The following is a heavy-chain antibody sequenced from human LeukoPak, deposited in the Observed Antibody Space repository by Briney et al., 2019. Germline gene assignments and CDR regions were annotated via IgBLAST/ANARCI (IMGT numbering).Heavy chain of an antibody. V-gene: IGHV4-4*07. CDR2: IHFSETT. CDR3: ARGGLAPLDL. D-gene: IGHD3-16*01. Sequence: PPETLSHTSTVSGGSISSSYWSWFRQPAGKGLEWIGRIHFSETTNNNPSLKSRVTLSLDTSKNRFSLNMTSVTAADTAVYYCARGGLAPLDLWGQGILVSVSS. J-gene: IGHJ5*02. CDR1: GGSISSSY.